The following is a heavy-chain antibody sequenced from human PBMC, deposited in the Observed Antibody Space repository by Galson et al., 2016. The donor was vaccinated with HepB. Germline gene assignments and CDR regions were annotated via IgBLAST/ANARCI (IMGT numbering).Heavy chain of an antibody. CDR1: GYTFTSYR. V-gene: IGHV1-18*04. CDR3: ARDLYIYGPFSYYYYGMDV. Sequence: SVKVSCKASGYTFTSYRISWVRQAPGQGLEWMGWISAYNGNTNYAQRLQGRVTMTTDTSTSTAYMELRSLRSDDTAVYYCARDLYIYGPFSYYYYGMDVWAQWTMVTVSS. CDR2: ISAYNGNT. J-gene: IGHJ6*02. D-gene: IGHD5-18*01.